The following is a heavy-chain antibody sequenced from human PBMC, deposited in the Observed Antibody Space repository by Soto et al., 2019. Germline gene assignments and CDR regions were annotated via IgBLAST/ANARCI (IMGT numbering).Heavy chain of an antibody. CDR1: GFSITSGYY. Sequence: SETLSLTSAVTGFSITSGYYWGWIRQPPGKGLEWIGNIYHDGITYYNPSLKSRVNMSVDTSNNQFSLRLTSVTAADTAVYYCATAYDSRAYTFDFWGQGXLVTVLS. D-gene: IGHD3-22*01. CDR2: IYHDGIT. V-gene: IGHV4-38-2*01. J-gene: IGHJ4*02. CDR3: ATAYDSRAYTFDF.